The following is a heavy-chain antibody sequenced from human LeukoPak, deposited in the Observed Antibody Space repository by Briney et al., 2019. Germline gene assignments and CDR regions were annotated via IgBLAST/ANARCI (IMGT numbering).Heavy chain of an antibody. CDR1: GFTFSSYG. V-gene: IGHV3-30*02. CDR2: IQYDGSNE. CDR3: AKGPPSFGGVIVLFDY. Sequence: GGSLRLSCAASGFTFSSYGMHWVRQAPGKGLEWVAYIQYDGSNEQYAHSVKGRFRISRDSSKNILYLQMNSLRAEDTAVYYCAKGPPSFGGVIVLFDYWGQGTLVTVSS. J-gene: IGHJ4*02. D-gene: IGHD3-16*02.